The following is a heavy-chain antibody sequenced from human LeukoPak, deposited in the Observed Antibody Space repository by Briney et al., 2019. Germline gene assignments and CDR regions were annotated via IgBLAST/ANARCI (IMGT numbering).Heavy chain of an antibody. V-gene: IGHV4-34*01. Sequence: PSETLSLTCAVYGGSFSGYYWSWIRQPPGKGLECIGEINHSGSTNYNPSLKSRVTISVDTSKNQFSLKLSSVTAADTAVYYCARGGGYGVVVPAAHFDYWGQGTLVTVSS. CDR2: INHSGST. D-gene: IGHD2-2*01. J-gene: IGHJ4*02. CDR3: ARGGGYGVVVPAAHFDY. CDR1: GGSFSGYY.